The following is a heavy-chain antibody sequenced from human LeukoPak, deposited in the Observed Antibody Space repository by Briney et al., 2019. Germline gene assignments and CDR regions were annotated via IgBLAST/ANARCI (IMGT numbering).Heavy chain of an antibody. J-gene: IGHJ4*02. Sequence: GGPRRLSFAASGLTFSTYWMHWVRQAPGKGLVWVARIKGDGSSTISADSVKGRFTIYIDNSKNTLYLQTRSLRAEDTTVYYCARASTTVPNLLDHWGRGTLVTVSS. CDR1: GLTFSTYW. CDR3: ARASTTVPNLLDH. D-gene: IGHD4-17*01. V-gene: IGHV3-74*01. CDR2: IKGDGSST.